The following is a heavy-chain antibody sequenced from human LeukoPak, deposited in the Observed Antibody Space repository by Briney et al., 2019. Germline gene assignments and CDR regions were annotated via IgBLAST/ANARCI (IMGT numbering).Heavy chain of an antibody. V-gene: IGHV3-48*04. CDR2: ISSASNTI. Sequence: PGWSLRLSCAASGFTFNTYSMNWVRQAPGKGREGVAYISSASNTIYYADSVKGRFTISRDNAKSSLFLQMNTLRAEDTAVYYCARDLLAVAAFDYWGQGTLVTVSS. CDR3: ARDLLAVAAFDY. J-gene: IGHJ4*02. CDR1: GFTFNTYS. D-gene: IGHD6-19*01.